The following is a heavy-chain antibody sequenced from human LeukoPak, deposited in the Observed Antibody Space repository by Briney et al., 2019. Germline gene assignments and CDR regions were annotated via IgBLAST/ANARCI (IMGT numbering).Heavy chain of an antibody. D-gene: IGHD3-22*01. CDR1: GGSFSGYY. J-gene: IGHJ4*02. CDR3: ARGDGGVNSSGYDY. Sequence: PSETLSLTCAVYGGSFSGYYWSWIRQPPGKGLEWIGEINHSGSTNYNPSLKSRVTISVDTSKIQFSLKLSSVTAADTAVYYCARGDGGVNSSGYDYWGQGTLVTVSS. CDR2: INHSGST. V-gene: IGHV4-34*01.